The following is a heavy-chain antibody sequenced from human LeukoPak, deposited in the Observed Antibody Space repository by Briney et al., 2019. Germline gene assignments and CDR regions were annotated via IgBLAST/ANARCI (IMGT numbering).Heavy chain of an antibody. CDR3: ARGKCTNGVCYLLFDY. CDR1: GGSFSGYY. J-gene: IGHJ4*02. D-gene: IGHD2-8*01. CDR2: INHSGST. Sequence: PSETLSLTCAVYGGSFSGYYWSWIRQPPGKGLEWIGEINHSGSTNYNPSLKSRVTISVDTSKNQLSLKLSSVTAADTAVYYCARGKCTNGVCYLLFDYWGQGTLVTVSS. V-gene: IGHV4-34*01.